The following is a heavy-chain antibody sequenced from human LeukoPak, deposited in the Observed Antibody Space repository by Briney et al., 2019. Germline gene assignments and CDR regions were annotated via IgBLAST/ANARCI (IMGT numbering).Heavy chain of an antibody. CDR1: GGSFSGYY. V-gene: IGHV4-34*01. D-gene: IGHD3-10*01. Sequence: SETLPLTCAVYGGSFSGYYWSWIRQPPGKGLEWIGEINHSGSTNYNPSLKSRVTISVDTSKDQFSLKLSSVTAADTAVYYCARDRITMVRGVTSLWGQGTTVTVSS. J-gene: IGHJ6*02. CDR3: ARDRITMVRGVTSL. CDR2: INHSGST.